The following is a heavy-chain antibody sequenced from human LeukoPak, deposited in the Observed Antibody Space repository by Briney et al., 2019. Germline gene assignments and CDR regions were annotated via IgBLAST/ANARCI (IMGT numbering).Heavy chain of an antibody. CDR1: GFTFSSYS. D-gene: IGHD1-26*01. J-gene: IGHJ4*02. CDR3: ARDRGSYFPFDY. V-gene: IGHV3-21*01. Sequence: PGRSLRLSCAASGFTFSSYSMNWVRQAPGKGLEWVSSISSSSSYIYYADSVKGRFTISRDNAKNSLYLQMNSLRAEDTAVYYCARDRGSYFPFDYWGQGTLVTVSS. CDR2: ISSSSSYI.